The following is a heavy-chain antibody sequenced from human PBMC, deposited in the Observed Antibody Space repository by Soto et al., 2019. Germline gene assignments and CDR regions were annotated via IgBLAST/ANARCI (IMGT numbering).Heavy chain of an antibody. D-gene: IGHD3-22*01. J-gene: IGHJ5*02. CDR3: ARDMRTYYYDSSGYWFDP. V-gene: IGHV1-2*02. CDR2: INPNSGGT. Sequence: GASVKVSCEASGYTFTGHYIHWVRQAPGQGLEWMGWINPNSGGTNYAQKFQGRVTMTRDTSISTAYMELSRLRSDDTAVYYCARDMRTYYYDSSGYWFDPWGQGTLVTVSA. CDR1: GYTFTGHY.